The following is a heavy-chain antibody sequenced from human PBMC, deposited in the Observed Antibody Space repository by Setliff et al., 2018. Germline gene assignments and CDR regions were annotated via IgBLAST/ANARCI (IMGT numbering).Heavy chain of an antibody. J-gene: IGHJ4*02. Sequence: SETLSLTCTVSGGSISSSYWSWIRQPPGKGLEWIGYIYSSGSTNNNPSLKSRATISVDTSKNQFSLKLSSVTAADTAVYYCARAAKYDSSGYSPDFFDYWGQGTLVTVSS. CDR1: GGSISSSY. CDR3: ARAAKYDSSGYSPDFFDY. D-gene: IGHD3-22*01. CDR2: IYSSGST. V-gene: IGHV4-59*01.